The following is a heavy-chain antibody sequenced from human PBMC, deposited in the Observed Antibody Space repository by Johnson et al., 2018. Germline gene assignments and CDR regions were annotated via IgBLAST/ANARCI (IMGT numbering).Heavy chain of an antibody. J-gene: IGHJ6*02. CDR3: ARATWNGEDYGMDV. CDR1: GFTVSSNY. Sequence: VQLVESGGGLVKPGGSLRLSCAASGFTVSSNYMSWVRQAPGKGLEWVSVIYSGGSTYYEDSVKGRFTISPDNSKNTLYMQMNSLRAEDTAVCYCARATWNGEDYGMDVWGQGTTVNVS. D-gene: IGHD1-1*01. V-gene: IGHV3-53*01. CDR2: IYSGGST.